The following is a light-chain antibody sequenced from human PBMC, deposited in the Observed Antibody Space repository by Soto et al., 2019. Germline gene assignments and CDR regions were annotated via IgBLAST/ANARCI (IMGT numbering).Light chain of an antibody. CDR2: DAS. J-gene: IGKJ5*01. CDR3: QQYDNLLIT. CDR1: QTVSSY. V-gene: IGKV1-33*01. Sequence: DIQMTQSPSSLSASVGDRVNITCRASQTVSSYLNWYQQKPGKAPKLLIYDASNLETGVPSRFSGSGSGTDFTFTISSLQPEDIATYYCQQYDNLLITFGQGTRLEIK.